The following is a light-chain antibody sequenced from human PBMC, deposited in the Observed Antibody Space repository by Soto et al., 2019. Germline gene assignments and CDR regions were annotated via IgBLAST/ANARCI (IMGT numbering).Light chain of an antibody. Sequence: DIVMTQSPDSLAVSLGERATINCKSSQSVLYSSNNKNYLAWYQQNPGQPPKMLIFWASTRESGVPDRFSGSGSGTDFSLTIYILHAEDVAVYYCQQYYNTPFTFGPGTKVYIK. J-gene: IGKJ3*01. CDR3: QQYYNTPFT. CDR1: QSVLYSSNNKNY. V-gene: IGKV4-1*01. CDR2: WAS.